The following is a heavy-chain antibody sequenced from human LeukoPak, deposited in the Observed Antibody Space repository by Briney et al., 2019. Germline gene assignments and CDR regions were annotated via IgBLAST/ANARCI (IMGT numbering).Heavy chain of an antibody. V-gene: IGHV4-34*01. CDR2: INHSGST. Sequence: SETLSLTCAVYGGSFSGYYWSWIRQPPGKGLEWIGEINHSGSTNYNPSLKSRVTISVDTSKNQFSLKLSSVTAADTAVYYCAGGMNYYASSGYFDYWGQGTLVTVSS. D-gene: IGHD3-22*01. J-gene: IGHJ4*02. CDR1: GGSFSGYY. CDR3: AGGMNYYASSGYFDY.